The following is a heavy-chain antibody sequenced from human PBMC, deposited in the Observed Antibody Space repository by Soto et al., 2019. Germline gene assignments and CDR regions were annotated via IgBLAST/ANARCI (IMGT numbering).Heavy chain of an antibody. J-gene: IGHJ3*02. D-gene: IGHD6-19*01. V-gene: IGHV3-7*03. CDR2: IKQDGSEK. CDR3: ARPPSSGWPDAFDI. CDR1: GFTFSSYW. Sequence: EVQLVESGGGLVQPGGSLRLSCAASGFTFSSYWMSWVRQAPGKGLEWVANIKQDGSEKYYVDSVKGRFTISRDNAKNSLYLQMNSLRAEDTAVYYCARPPSSGWPDAFDIWVQGTMVTVSS.